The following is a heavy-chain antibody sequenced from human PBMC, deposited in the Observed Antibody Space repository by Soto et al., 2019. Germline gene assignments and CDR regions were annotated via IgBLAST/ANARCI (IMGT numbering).Heavy chain of an antibody. J-gene: IGHJ6*02. V-gene: IGHV1-46*01. CDR1: GYTFTSYY. CDR2: INPSGGST. CDR3: AREHGSGSYPYYYGMDV. D-gene: IGHD3-10*01. Sequence: GASVKVSCKASGYTFTSYYMHWVRQAPGQGLEWMGIINPSGGSTSYAQKFQGRVTMTRDTSTSTVYMELSSLRSEDTAVYYCAREHGSGSYPYYYGMDVWGQGTTDTVSS.